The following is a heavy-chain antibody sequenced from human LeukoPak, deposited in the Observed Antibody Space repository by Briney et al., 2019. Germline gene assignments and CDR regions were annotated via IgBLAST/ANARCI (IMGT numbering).Heavy chain of an antibody. Sequence: GGSLRLSCVGSGFTFSSYGMSWVRQAPGKGLEWVSSITSSGRYIYYADSVKGRFTISRDNAKNSLYLQMNSLRAEDTAVYYCATTRAFDIWGQGTMVTVSS. CDR3: ATTRAFDI. V-gene: IGHV3-21*04. CDR1: GFTFSSYG. CDR2: ITSSGRYI. J-gene: IGHJ3*02.